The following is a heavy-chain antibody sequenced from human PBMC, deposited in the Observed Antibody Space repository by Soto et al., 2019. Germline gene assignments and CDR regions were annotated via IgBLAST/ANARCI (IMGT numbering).Heavy chain of an antibody. D-gene: IGHD2-15*01. CDR2: VTADGGT. CDR1: GFTVSSHA. V-gene: IGHV3-23*01. J-gene: IGHJ3*02. CDR3: APHVSCSGGSCQYDAFAI. Sequence: EVQVLESGGGLVQPGGSLRLSCEGSGFTVSSHAMTWIRQAPGKGPEWVSTVTADGGTYYADSVKVRFAMSRDTSENTLYLQMHSLGAEDTAAYYCAPHVSCSGGSCQYDAFAIRGQGTMVTVSS.